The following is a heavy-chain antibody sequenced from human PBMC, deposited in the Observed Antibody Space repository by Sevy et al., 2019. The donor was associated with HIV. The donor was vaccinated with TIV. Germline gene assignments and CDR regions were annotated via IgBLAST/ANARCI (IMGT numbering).Heavy chain of an antibody. V-gene: IGHV3-30*18. D-gene: IGHD3-10*01. CDR3: AKDLDMVRGGSYAF. Sequence: GGSPRLSCAASGVTFSSSGMHWVRQAPGKGLEWVAVISNDGSNKYYVDSVKGRFTISRDNSKNTLNLQMNSLRPEDTAVYYCAKDLDMVRGGSYAFWGKGTLVTVSS. CDR2: ISNDGSNK. CDR1: GVTFSSSG. J-gene: IGHJ4*02.